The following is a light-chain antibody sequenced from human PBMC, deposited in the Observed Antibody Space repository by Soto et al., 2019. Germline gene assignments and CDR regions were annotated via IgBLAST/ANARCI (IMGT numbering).Light chain of an antibody. CDR3: LPYNNWPYT. J-gene: IGKJ2*01. V-gene: IGKV3-15*01. Sequence: EIVMTQSPVTLSVSPGERGTLSCRASQSVSTKLLWYQQKPGQAPRLLIYGASTRSTGIPARFSGGGSGTEFSLTISSLLSEDFAVYYCLPYNNWPYTFGQGTRV. CDR2: GAS. CDR1: QSVSTK.